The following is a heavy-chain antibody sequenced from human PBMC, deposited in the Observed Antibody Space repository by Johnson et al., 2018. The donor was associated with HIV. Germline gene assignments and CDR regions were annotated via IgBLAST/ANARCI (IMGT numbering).Heavy chain of an antibody. J-gene: IGHJ3*02. CDR2: IYSGDTT. CDR3: AKGFGASSGAFDI. D-gene: IGHD1-26*01. Sequence: VQLVESGGGVVRPGGSLRLSCAASGFTVSSNYMSWVRQAPGKGLEWVSVIYSGDTTYYADSVKGRFTISRDNSKNTLYLQMNSLRAEDTAVYYCAKGFGASSGAFDIWGQGTMVTVSS. V-gene: IGHV3-66*01. CDR1: GFTVSSNY.